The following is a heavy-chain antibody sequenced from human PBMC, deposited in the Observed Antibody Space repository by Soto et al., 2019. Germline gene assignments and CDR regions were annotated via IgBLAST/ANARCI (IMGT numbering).Heavy chain of an antibody. CDR1: GGSFSGYY. Sequence: SETLSLTCAVYGGSFSGYYWSWIRQPPGKGLEWIGEINHSGSTNYNPSLKSRVTISVDTSKNQFSLKLSSVTAADTAVYYCARGGAVVPAAIPAGSDSYYGMDVWGQGTTVTVSS. CDR3: ARGGAVVPAAIPAGSDSYYGMDV. J-gene: IGHJ6*02. CDR2: INHSGST. V-gene: IGHV4-34*01. D-gene: IGHD2-2*02.